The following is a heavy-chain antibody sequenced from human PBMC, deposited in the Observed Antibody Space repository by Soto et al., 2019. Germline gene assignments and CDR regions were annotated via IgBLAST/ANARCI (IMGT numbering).Heavy chain of an antibody. CDR1: GGSISSGGYY. J-gene: IGHJ3*02. Sequence: QVQLQESGPGLVKPSQTLSLTCTVSGGSISSGGYYWSWIRQHPGKGLEWIGYIYYSGSTYYNPSLKSRVTRSVDTSKNQFSLKLSSVTAADTAVYYCARDTQKAVAGTRAFDIWGQGTMVTVSS. V-gene: IGHV4-31*03. CDR3: ARDTQKAVAGTRAFDI. D-gene: IGHD6-19*01. CDR2: IYYSGST.